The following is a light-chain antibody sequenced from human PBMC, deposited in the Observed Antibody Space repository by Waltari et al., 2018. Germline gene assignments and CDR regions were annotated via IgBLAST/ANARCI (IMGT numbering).Light chain of an antibody. CDR2: WAS. J-gene: IGKJ1*01. V-gene: IGKV4-1*01. CDR1: QSVLYSSNNKND. Sequence: DIVMTQSPDSLAVPLGERATINCNSSQSVLYSSNNKNDLHWYQQRHRQPPKLLIYWASTRESGVPDRFSGSGSGTDFTLTISSLQAEDVAVYYCQQYYSTPWTFGQGTKVEIK. CDR3: QQYYSTPWT.